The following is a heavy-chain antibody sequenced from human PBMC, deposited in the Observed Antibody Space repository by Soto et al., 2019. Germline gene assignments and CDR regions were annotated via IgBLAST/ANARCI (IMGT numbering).Heavy chain of an antibody. CDR2: IYYSGST. J-gene: IGHJ5*02. D-gene: IGHD3-22*01. Sequence: SETLSLTCTVSGVSISGSSYYWGWIRQPPGKGLEWIGNIYYSGSTYYNPSLKSRVTISVDTSKNQFSLKLTSVTAADAALYYCARDFFDSSDYTTNWFDPWGQGTLVTVSS. CDR3: ARDFFDSSDYTTNWFDP. CDR1: GVSISGSSYY. V-gene: IGHV4-39*01.